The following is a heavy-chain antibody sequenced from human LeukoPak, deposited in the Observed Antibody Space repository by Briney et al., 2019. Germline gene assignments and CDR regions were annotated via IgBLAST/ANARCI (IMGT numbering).Heavy chain of an antibody. Sequence: PGGSLRLSCSASGFTFSSYGMHWVRQAPGKGLEWVAVIWYDGSNKYYADSVKGRFTISRDNSKNTLNLQMNSLRAGDTAVYYCARGYGDKASNLYYYYGMDVWGQGTTVTVSS. CDR1: GFTFSSYG. D-gene: IGHD4-17*01. CDR3: ARGYGDKASNLYYYYGMDV. V-gene: IGHV3-33*08. CDR2: IWYDGSNK. J-gene: IGHJ6*02.